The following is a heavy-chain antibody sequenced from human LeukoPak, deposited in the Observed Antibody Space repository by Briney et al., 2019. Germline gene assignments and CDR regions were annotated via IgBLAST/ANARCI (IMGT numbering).Heavy chain of an antibody. CDR2: IKQDGSQR. J-gene: IGHJ4*02. D-gene: IGHD6-6*01. CDR3: ARRGGSSSRRSPIDY. CDR1: GFTFSDYW. V-gene: IGHV3-7*01. Sequence: GGSLRLSCTASGFTFSDYWMTWVRQAPGKGPEGVANIKQDGSQRYYVDSVRGRFTTSRDNAKNSLFLQMNGLRAEDTAVYYCARRGGSSSRRSPIDYWGQGTLVTVSS.